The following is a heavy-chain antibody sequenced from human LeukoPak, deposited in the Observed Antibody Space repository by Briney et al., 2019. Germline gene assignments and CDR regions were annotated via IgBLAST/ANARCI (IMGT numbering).Heavy chain of an antibody. J-gene: IGHJ3*02. D-gene: IGHD3-9*01. Sequence: GESLKISCQGSGFTFTNYWIGWVRQMPGKGLEWVGLIYPGNSDTLYSPSFQGLVTISADKSISTLYLQWSSLQASDTAMYYCARHSSFYDILTGDAFDIWGQGTMVTVSS. CDR1: GFTFTNYW. CDR3: ARHSSFYDILTGDAFDI. CDR2: IYPGNSDT. V-gene: IGHV5-51*01.